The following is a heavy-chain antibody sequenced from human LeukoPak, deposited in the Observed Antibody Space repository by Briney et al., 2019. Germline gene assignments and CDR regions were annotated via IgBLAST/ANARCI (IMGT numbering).Heavy chain of an antibody. Sequence: SETLSLTCTVSGYSISSGYYWGWIRQPPGKGLEWIGSIYHSGSTHYNPSLKSRVTISVDTSSNQFSPELRAVTAADTAVDYCARNGSYYYYMDVWGKGTTVSVSS. CDR2: IYHSGST. D-gene: IGHD1-14*01. V-gene: IGHV4-38-2*02. CDR3: ARNGSYYYYMDV. CDR1: GYSISSGYY. J-gene: IGHJ6*03.